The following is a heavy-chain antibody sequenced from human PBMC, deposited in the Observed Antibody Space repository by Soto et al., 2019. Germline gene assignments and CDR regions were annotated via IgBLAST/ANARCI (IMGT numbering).Heavy chain of an antibody. D-gene: IGHD5-18*01. J-gene: IGHJ4*02. CDR2: IKPDGSDK. Sequence: GSLRLSCGTSGFIFSSHWMTWVRQAPGKGLEWVADIKPDGSDKHYVDSVKGRFTISRDNAEHSLYLQMSSLRAEDTAVYSCARGGGYSFGLAPYYFDFWGQGTLVTVSS. CDR1: GFIFSSHW. CDR3: ARGGGYSFGLAPYYFDF. V-gene: IGHV3-7*01.